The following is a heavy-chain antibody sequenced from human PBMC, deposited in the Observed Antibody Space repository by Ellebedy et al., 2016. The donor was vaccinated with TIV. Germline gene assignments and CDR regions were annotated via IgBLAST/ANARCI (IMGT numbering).Heavy chain of an antibody. CDR2: IYYSGST. J-gene: IGHJ5*02. CDR3: ARVGHSGYYIRGWFDP. CDR1: GGSISSGDYY. Sequence: MPSETLSLTCTVSGGSISSGDYYWSWIRQPPGKGLEWIGYIYYSGSTYYNPSLKSRVTISVDTSKNQFSLKLSSVTAADTAVYYCARVGHSGYYIRGWFDPWGQGTLVTVSS. D-gene: IGHD3-3*01. V-gene: IGHV4-30-4*01.